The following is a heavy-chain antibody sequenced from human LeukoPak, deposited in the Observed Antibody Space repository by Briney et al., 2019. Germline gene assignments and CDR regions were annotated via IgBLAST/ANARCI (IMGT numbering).Heavy chain of an antibody. CDR2: ISYDGSIE. J-gene: IGHJ4*02. CDR1: RFTFSSYA. Sequence: PGGFLRLSCAASRFTFSSYAMHWVRQAPGKGLEWIAIISYDGSIEYYVDSVKGRFTISRDNSKNTLYLQMNSLRTEDTAVYYCAREAEGLDYWGQGTLVTVSS. V-gene: IGHV3-30*04. D-gene: IGHD2-15*01. CDR3: AREAEGLDY.